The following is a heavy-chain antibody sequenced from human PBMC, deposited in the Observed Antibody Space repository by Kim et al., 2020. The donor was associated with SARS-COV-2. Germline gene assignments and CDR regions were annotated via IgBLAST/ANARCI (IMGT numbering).Heavy chain of an antibody. D-gene: IGHD1-26*01. J-gene: IGHJ4*02. CDR1: GFTFSSYS. CDR2: ISSSSSTI. V-gene: IGHV3-48*02. CDR3: ARDPPVGATHTFDY. Sequence: GGSLRLSCAASGFTFSSYSMNWVRQAPGKGLEWVSYISSSSSTIYYADSVKGRFTISRDNAKNSLYLQMNSLRDEDTAVYYCARDPPVGATHTFDYWGQGTLVTVSS.